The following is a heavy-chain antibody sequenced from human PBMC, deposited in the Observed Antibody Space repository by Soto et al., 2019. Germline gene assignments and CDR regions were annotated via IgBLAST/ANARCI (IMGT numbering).Heavy chain of an antibody. Sequence: GESLKISCAASGFTFSSYAMSWVRQAPGKGLEWVSAISGSGGSTYYADSVKGRFTISRDNSKNTLYLQMNSLRAEDTAVYYCAKDQGGYDWDYYYGMDVWGQGTTVTVSS. CDR2: ISGSGGST. D-gene: IGHD5-12*01. CDR1: GFTFSSYA. CDR3: AKDQGGYDWDYYYGMDV. V-gene: IGHV3-23*01. J-gene: IGHJ6*02.